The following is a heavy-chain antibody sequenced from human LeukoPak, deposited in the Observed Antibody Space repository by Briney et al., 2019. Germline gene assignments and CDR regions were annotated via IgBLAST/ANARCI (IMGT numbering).Heavy chain of an antibody. CDR1: GFTFSGYS. J-gene: IGHJ4*02. D-gene: IGHD4-23*01. Sequence: AGGSLRLSCAASGFTFSGYSMNWVRQAPGKGLEWVSSISSSSSYIYYADSVKGRFTISRDNAKNSLYLQMNSLRAEDTAVYYCARHLRGSFEYWGQGTLVTVSS. CDR2: ISSSSSYI. V-gene: IGHV3-21*01. CDR3: ARHLRGSFEY.